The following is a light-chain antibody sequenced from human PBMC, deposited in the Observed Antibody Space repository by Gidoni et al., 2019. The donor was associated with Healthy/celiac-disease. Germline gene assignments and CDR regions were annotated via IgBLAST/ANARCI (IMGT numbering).Light chain of an antibody. Sequence: QSDLTQPPSASGSPGQSVTISCTGTSSDVGGYNYVSWYQQHPGTAPKLMIYEVSKRPSGVPDRFSGSKSGNTASLTVSGLQAEDEADYYCSSYAGSNNLWVFGGGTKLTVL. V-gene: IGLV2-8*01. CDR2: EVS. CDR3: SSYAGSNNLWV. CDR1: SSDVGGYNY. J-gene: IGLJ3*02.